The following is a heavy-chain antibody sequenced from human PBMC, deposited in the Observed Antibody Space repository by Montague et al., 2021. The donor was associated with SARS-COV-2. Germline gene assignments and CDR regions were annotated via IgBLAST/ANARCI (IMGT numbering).Heavy chain of an antibody. CDR3: ARGMHYYDSSGYYFDY. D-gene: IGHD3-22*01. V-gene: IGHV4-59*01. Sequence: SETLSLTCTVSGGSISSYYWSWIRQPPGKGLEWIGYIYYSGSTNYNPSLKSRVTTSVDTSKNQFSLKLSSVTAADTAVYYCARGMHYYDSSGYYFDYWGQGTRVTVSS. CDR2: IYYSGST. CDR1: GGSISSYY. J-gene: IGHJ4*02.